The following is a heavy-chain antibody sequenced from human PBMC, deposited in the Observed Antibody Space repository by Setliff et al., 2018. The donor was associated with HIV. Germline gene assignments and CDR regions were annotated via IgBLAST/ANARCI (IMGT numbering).Heavy chain of an antibody. J-gene: IGHJ4*02. CDR2: ISAYNGNT. D-gene: IGHD6-19*01. V-gene: IGHV1-18*01. CDR1: GYTITSFG. CDR3: ARAAVAGPWRKLDY. Sequence: ASVKVSCKASGYTITSFGISWVRQAPGQGLEWMGRISAYNGNTDHAQRLQGRVTMTTDTSTRTAYMELRSLRSDDTAVYYCARAAVAGPWRKLDYWGQGTLVTVSS.